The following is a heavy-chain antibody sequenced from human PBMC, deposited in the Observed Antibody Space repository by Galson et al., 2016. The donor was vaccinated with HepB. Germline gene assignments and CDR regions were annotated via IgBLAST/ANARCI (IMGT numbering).Heavy chain of an antibody. CDR2: INQDGREK. CDR1: GFTFNRYW. CDR3: ARDANYGDSRSDYFDY. V-gene: IGHV3-7*03. J-gene: IGHJ4*02. D-gene: IGHD4-17*01. Sequence: SLRLSCAASGFTFNRYWMNWVRQAPGKGLEWVANINQDGREKNYVDSVRGRFTISRDNAKNSLYLQMNSLRAEDTAVYYCARDANYGDSRSDYFDYWGQGTLVTVSS.